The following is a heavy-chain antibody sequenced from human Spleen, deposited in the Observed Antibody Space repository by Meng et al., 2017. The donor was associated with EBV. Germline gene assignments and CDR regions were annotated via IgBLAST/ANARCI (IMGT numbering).Heavy chain of an antibody. CDR1: GGSISSTNW. CDR2: IYHRGNT. CDR3: ARERVKSSVTRGPFD. Sequence: VQSQEAGPGLVKPSGTLSLTLAGSGGSISSTNWWSWVRQPPGKGLEWIGQIYHRGNTNYKPSLKSRVTISLDKSKNQFSLNLTSVTAADTAVYFCARERVKSSVTRGPFDWGRGTLVTVSS. D-gene: IGHD2-21*02. J-gene: IGHJ4*02. V-gene: IGHV4-4*02.